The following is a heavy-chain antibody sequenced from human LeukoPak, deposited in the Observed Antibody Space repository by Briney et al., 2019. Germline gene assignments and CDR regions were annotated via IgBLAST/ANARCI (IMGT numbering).Heavy chain of an antibody. J-gene: IGHJ4*02. D-gene: IGHD4-17*01. CDR1: GDSISCFF. CDR2: FYYTGST. V-gene: IGHV4-59*01. Sequence: KTSETLSLTCTVYGDSISCFFWSWIRQPPGKGLEWIGFFYYTGSTNYNRSLKSRVTISVDTSTAQLFLNLSSVTAADTAVYYCARLPSAGHGYFEDWGQGALVTVSS. CDR3: ARLPSAGHGYFED.